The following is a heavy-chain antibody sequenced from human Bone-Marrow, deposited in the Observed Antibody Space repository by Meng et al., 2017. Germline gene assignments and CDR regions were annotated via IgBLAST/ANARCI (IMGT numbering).Heavy chain of an antibody. CDR3: TTLYYYGSGSYYILTDY. D-gene: IGHD3-10*01. V-gene: IGHV3-15*01. Sequence: GGPWRLSCAASGFTFSNAWMSWVRQAPGKGLEGVGRIKSKTDGGTTDYAAPVKGRFTISRDDSKNTLYLQMNSLKTEDTAVYYCTTLYYYGSGSYYILTDYWGQGTLVTVSS. CDR2: IKSKTDGGTT. J-gene: IGHJ4*02. CDR1: GFTFSNAW.